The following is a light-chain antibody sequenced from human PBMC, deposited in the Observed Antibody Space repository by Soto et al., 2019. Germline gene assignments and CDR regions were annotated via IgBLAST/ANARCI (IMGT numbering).Light chain of an antibody. CDR2: EVS. Sequence: QSALTQPPSASGSPGQSVTISCTGTSSDVGCYNYVSWYQQHPGKAPKLMIYEVSKRPSGVPDRFSGSKSGNTASLTVSGLQAEDEADYYCSSYGGSNNYVVFGGGTKVTVL. J-gene: IGLJ2*01. CDR1: SSDVGCYNY. CDR3: SSYGGSNNYVV. V-gene: IGLV2-8*01.